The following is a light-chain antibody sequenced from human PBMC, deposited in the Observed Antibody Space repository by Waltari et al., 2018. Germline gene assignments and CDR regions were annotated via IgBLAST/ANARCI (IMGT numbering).Light chain of an antibody. CDR2: SAS. J-gene: IGKJ2*01. CDR3: QQANSFPHT. CDR1: QEIRTW. Sequence: DIQMTPSPSSVSASIGDRVTMTCRASQEIRTWLAWYQQEPGRAPKLLVYSASSLVFGVPSRFSGSGSGTDFTLTINSVQPEDFGTYYCQQANSFPHTYGQGTNLE. V-gene: IGKV1-12*01.